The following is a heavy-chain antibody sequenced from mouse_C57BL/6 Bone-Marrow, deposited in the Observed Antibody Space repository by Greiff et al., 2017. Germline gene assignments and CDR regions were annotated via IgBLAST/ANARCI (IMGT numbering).Heavy chain of an antibody. V-gene: IGHV5-6*01. CDR2: ISSGGSYT. J-gene: IGHJ2*01. Sequence: EVKLMESGGDLVKPGGSLKLSCAASGFPFSSYGMSWVRQTPDKRLEWVATISSGGSYTYYPDSVKGRFTISRDNAKNTLYLQMSSLKSEDTAMYYCARLKGYFDYWGQGTTLTVSS. D-gene: IGHD1-3*01. CDR3: ARLKGYFDY. CDR1: GFPFSSYG.